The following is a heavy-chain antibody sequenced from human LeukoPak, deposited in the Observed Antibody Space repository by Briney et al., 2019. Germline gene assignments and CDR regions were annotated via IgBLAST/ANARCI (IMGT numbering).Heavy chain of an antibody. CDR2: ISSSSDTI. CDR1: GFTFSSYS. CDR3: AKGGKWDVTPFDY. Sequence: GGSLRLSCAASGFTFSSYSMNWVRQAPGKGLEWVSYISSSSDTIYYADSVKGRFTISRDNSKNTLYLQVNSLRAEDTAVYYCAKGGKWDVTPFDYWGQGTLVTVSS. J-gene: IGHJ4*02. V-gene: IGHV3-48*01. D-gene: IGHD1-26*01.